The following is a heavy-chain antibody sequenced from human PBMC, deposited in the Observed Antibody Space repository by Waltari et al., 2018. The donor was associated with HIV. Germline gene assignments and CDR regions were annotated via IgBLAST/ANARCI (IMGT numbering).Heavy chain of an antibody. CDR2: RNPGGGSK. J-gene: IGHJ3*02. Sequence: QVQLVQSGAEVKRPGASVKVSCKASGYPFITYYIHWVRQAPGQGLEGMGRRNPGGGSKNTAQKFQGRVTMTRDSSTSTVYMEVNSLKSEDTAVYYWARDPRGSESGFDIWGQGTVVTVSS. CDR3: ARDPRGSESGFDI. CDR1: GYPFITYY. D-gene: IGHD3-10*01. V-gene: IGHV1-46*01.